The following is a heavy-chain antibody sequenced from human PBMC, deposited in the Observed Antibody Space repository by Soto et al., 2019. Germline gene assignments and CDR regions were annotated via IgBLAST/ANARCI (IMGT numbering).Heavy chain of an antibody. V-gene: IGHV1-69*06. CDR3: ARDRTYDSSGYYPQGYYGMDV. CDR1: GGTFSSYA. D-gene: IGHD3-22*01. Sequence: QVQLVQSGAEVKKPGSSVKVSCKASGGTFSSYAISWVRQAPGQGLEWMGGIIPIFGTANYAQKFQGRVTITADKSTSTAYMELSSLRSEDTAVYYCARDRTYDSSGYYPQGYYGMDVWGQGTTVTVSS. CDR2: IIPIFGTA. J-gene: IGHJ6*02.